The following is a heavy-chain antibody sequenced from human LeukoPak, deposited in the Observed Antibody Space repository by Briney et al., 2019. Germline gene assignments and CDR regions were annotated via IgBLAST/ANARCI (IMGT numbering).Heavy chain of an antibody. D-gene: IGHD2-2*02. V-gene: IGHV3-30-3*01. Sequence: GGSLRLSCAASGFTFSSYAMHWVRQAPGKGLEWVAVISYDGSNKYYADSVKGRFTISRDNSKNTLYLQMNSLRAEDTAVYYCASLYCSSTSCYNRGAFDIWGQGTMVTVSS. CDR3: ASLYCSSTSCYNRGAFDI. CDR1: GFTFSSYA. CDR2: ISYDGSNK. J-gene: IGHJ3*02.